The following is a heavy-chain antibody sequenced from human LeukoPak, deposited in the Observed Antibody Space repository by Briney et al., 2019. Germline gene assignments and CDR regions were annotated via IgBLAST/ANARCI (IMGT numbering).Heavy chain of an antibody. CDR1: GFIFSDYY. J-gene: IGHJ4*02. CDR2: ITSSGSTI. CDR3: ARDAGYGIAVAGTVFDH. D-gene: IGHD6-19*01. V-gene: IGHV3-11*01. Sequence: GGSLRLSCAASGFIFSDYYLSWIRQAPGKGLEWVSYITSSGSTIHYADSVKGRFTISRDNAKNSLYLRMNSLRAEDTAVYYCARDAGYGIAVAGTVFDHWGQGTLVTVSS.